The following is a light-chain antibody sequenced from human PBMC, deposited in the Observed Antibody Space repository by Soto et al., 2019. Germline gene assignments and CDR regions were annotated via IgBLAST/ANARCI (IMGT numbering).Light chain of an antibody. V-gene: IGLV2-8*01. CDR2: EVS. CDR3: SSFAGSNKGI. CDR1: SSDVGAYNY. Sequence: QSVLTQPPSASGSPGQSVTISCTGTSSDVGAYNYVSWYQQHPGKAPKVIIYEVSKRPSGVPDRFSGSKSGNTASLTVSGLQAEDVAYYYCSSFAGSNKGIFGGGTKVTVL. J-gene: IGLJ2*01.